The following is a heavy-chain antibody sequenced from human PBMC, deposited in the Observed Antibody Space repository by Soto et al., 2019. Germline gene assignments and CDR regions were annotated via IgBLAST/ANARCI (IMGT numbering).Heavy chain of an antibody. D-gene: IGHD2-2*01. V-gene: IGHV4-38-2*01. Sequence: SETLSLTCVVSDYSITNGYYWGWIRQPPGKGLEWIGSIYHSGSTFFNPSLKSRVTISVDTSKNQFSLELKSVTAADTAIYYCARVWIVVVPTAVGVKWFDPWGQGTLATVSS. CDR2: IYHSGST. CDR3: ARVWIVVVPTAVGVKWFDP. J-gene: IGHJ5*02. CDR1: DYSITNGYY.